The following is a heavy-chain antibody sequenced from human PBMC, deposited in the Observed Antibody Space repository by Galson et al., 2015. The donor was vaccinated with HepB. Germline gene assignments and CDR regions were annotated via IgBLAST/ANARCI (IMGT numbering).Heavy chain of an antibody. CDR3: ARDSYCGGDCYFVAFDI. Sequence: SVKVSCKASGGTFSSYTISWVRQAPGQGLEWMGRIIPILGIANYAQKFQGRVTITADKSTSTAYMELSSLRSEDTAVYYCARDSYCGGDCYFVAFDIWGQGTMVTVSS. J-gene: IGHJ3*02. D-gene: IGHD2-21*02. V-gene: IGHV1-69*04. CDR2: IIPILGIA. CDR1: GGTFSSYT.